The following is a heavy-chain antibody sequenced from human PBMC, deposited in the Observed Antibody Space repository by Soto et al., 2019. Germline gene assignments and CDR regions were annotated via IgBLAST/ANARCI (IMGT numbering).Heavy chain of an antibody. D-gene: IGHD3-16*01. CDR1: GFSLTTRGVG. Sequence: QITLKESGPTLVKPTQTLTLTCTFSGFSLTTRGVGVGWIRQPPGKALECLALIYWDDDKRYSPSLQSRLSIAKDTSTNQVVLTMTNVDPVDTATYYCAHIPNYYQYDWFAPWGQGTLVPVSS. CDR2: IYWDDDK. CDR3: AHIPNYYQYDWFAP. V-gene: IGHV2-5*02. J-gene: IGHJ5*02.